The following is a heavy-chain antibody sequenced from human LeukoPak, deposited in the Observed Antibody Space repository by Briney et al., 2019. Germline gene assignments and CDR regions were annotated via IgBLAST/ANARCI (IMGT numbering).Heavy chain of an antibody. CDR1: GFTSTGST. D-gene: IGHD3-3*01. J-gene: IGHJ3*01. CDR2: IVVGSGNT. Sequence: SVKVSCKASGFTSTGSTLQWVRQARGQHLEWIAWIVVGSGNTNYAQKFQGRLILTRDMATRTVYMELSSLSSEDTAVYYCAAGRDLQIFAALDFWGQGTMVTVSS. V-gene: IGHV1-58*01. CDR3: AAGRDLQIFAALDF.